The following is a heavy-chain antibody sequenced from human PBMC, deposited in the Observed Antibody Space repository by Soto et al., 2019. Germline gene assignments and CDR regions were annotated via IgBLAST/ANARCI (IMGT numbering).Heavy chain of an antibody. D-gene: IGHD2-15*01. Sequence: QVQLQESGPGLVKPSETLSLTCTVSGSSISNYYWSWIRQPPGKGLEWIGYMYYSGSTNHNPSLKGRVAISVDTSKNQFSLKLSSVTAADTAVYYCARRLEALAAFDYWGQGTLVTVSS. CDR2: MYYSGST. CDR1: GSSISNYY. J-gene: IGHJ4*02. CDR3: ARRLEALAAFDY. V-gene: IGHV4-59*08.